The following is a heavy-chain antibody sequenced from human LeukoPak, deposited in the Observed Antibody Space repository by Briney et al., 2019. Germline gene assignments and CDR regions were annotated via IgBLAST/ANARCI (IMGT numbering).Heavy chain of an antibody. J-gene: IGHJ5*02. V-gene: IGHV4-59*12. Sequence: SSETLSLTCTVSGGSLSTYYWSWIRQPPGKGLECIGYIYYSVSTNYNPSLKSRVPISVDTSKHQLSLKLSSVTAAHTAMYYCARDPEDTGNWFDTWGPGTLVTVSS. CDR2: IYYSVST. CDR3: ARDPEDTGNWFDT. D-gene: IGHD2-8*02. CDR1: GGSLSTYY.